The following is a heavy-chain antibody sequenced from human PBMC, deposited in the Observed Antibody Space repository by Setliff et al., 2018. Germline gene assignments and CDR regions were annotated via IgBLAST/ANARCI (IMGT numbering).Heavy chain of an antibody. Sequence: GGSLRLSCAASGFTFSSYWMTWVRQAPGKGLEWVANIQEDGGQENYVDSVKGRFTISRDNTENSVFLQMDSLGVEDTAVYYCGRTAPTDWFFDLWGRGTQVTV. J-gene: IGHJ2*01. CDR2: IQEDGGQE. V-gene: IGHV3-7*01. CDR3: GRTAPTDWFFDL. CDR1: GFTFSSYW.